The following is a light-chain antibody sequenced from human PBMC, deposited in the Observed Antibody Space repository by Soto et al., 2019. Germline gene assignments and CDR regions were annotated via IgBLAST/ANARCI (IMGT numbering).Light chain of an antibody. CDR2: GAS. Sequence: DIVLTQSPGTLSLSPGERATLSCRASQGVSTNYVAWYQQKPGQAPRLLIYGASSRATGIPDRFSGSGSGTDFTLTISRLEPEDFAFFYCHQYGHSPYTFGQGTKLEIK. CDR3: HQYGHSPYT. V-gene: IGKV3-20*01. J-gene: IGKJ2*01. CDR1: QGVSTNY.